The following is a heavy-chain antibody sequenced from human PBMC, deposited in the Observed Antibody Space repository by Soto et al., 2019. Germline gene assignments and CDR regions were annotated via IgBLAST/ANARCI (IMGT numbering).Heavy chain of an antibody. CDR1: GLTFSSYV. V-gene: IGHV3-23*01. Sequence: EVQLLESGGGLVQPGGSLRLSCAASGLTFSSYVMSWVRQAPGEGLEWVSTISGSGSATYYADSVKGRFTISRDNSKNTLSLQMNSLRAEDTAVYYCAIATSSGWAVDYWGQGTLVTVSS. CDR3: AIATSSGWAVDY. CDR2: ISGSGSAT. J-gene: IGHJ4*02. D-gene: IGHD6-19*01.